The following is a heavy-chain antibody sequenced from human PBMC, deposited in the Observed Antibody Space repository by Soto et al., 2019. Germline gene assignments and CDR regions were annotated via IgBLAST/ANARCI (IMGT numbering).Heavy chain of an antibody. CDR2: ISYDGSNK. Sequence: GGSLRLSCAASGFTFSSYAMHWVRQAPGKGLEWVAVISYDGSNKYYADSVKGRFTISRDNSKNTLYLQMNSLRAEDTAVYYCARVAAGTPYWGQGTLVTVSS. CDR3: ARVAAGTPY. D-gene: IGHD6-13*01. CDR1: GFTFSSYA. J-gene: IGHJ4*02. V-gene: IGHV3-30-3*01.